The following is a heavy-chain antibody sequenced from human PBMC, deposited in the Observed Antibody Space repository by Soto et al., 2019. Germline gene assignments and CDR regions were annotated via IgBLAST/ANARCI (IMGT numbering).Heavy chain of an antibody. CDR1: GGSISRGGYS. CDR3: ARDIDYLYP. V-gene: IGHV4-30-2*01. J-gene: IGHJ5*02. Sequence: SETLSLTCAVSGGSISRGGYSRCWIRQPPGKGLEWIGYIYHSGSTYYNPSLKSRVTISVDRSKNQFSLKLSSVTAADTAVYYCARDIDYLYPWGQGTLVTVSS. D-gene: IGHD3-10*01. CDR2: IYHSGST.